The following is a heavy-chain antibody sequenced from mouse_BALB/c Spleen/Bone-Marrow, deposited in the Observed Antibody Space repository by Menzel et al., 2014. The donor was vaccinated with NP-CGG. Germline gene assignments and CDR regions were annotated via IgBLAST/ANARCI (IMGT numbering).Heavy chain of an antibody. Sequence: QVQLQQSGSVLVRPGASVKLSCKASGYTFTSSWMHWAKQRPGQGLEWIGELHPNSGNTNYNEKFKGKATLTVDTSSSTAYVDLSSLTSEDSAVYYCARYWSGFAYWGQGTLVTVSA. D-gene: IGHD4-1*01. CDR2: LHPNSGNT. J-gene: IGHJ3*01. CDR3: ARYWSGFAY. CDR1: GYTFTSSW. V-gene: IGHV1S130*01.